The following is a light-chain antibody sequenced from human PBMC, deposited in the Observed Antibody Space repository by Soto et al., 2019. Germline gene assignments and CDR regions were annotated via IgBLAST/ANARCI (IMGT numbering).Light chain of an antibody. Sequence: DIQMTQSPSTLSASVGDRVTITCRASQSIRSWLAWYQQKPGKAPKLLIYDASSLESGVPSRFSGSGSGTEFTLTISSLQADDFATYYCQQYSSYSPLTFGGGTKVEIK. CDR2: DAS. J-gene: IGKJ4*01. V-gene: IGKV1-5*01. CDR3: QQYSSYSPLT. CDR1: QSIRSW.